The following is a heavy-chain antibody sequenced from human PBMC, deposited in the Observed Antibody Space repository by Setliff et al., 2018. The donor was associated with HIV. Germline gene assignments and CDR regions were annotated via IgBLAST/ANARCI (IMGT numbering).Heavy chain of an antibody. CDR3: ARDGGSSGWYFVLGYSDY. CDR2: IIHSGRT. D-gene: IGHD6-19*01. V-gene: IGHV4-61*08. Sequence: PSETLSLTCTVSGGSISSGDYYWSWIRQPPGKGLEWIGEIIHSGRTNYNPSLKGRVTMSVDTSKNQFSLKLNSVTAADTAMYYCARDGGSSGWYFVLGYSDYWGPGTLVTVSS. CDR1: GGSISSGDYY. J-gene: IGHJ4*02.